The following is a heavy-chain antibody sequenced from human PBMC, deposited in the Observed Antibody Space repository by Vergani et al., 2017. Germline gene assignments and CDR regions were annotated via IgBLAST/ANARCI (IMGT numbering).Heavy chain of an antibody. CDR3: AKEDGVYGDYGPGPFDP. CDR1: RFTFSLSP. V-gene: IGHV3-23*01. D-gene: IGHD4-17*01. J-gene: IGHJ5*02. Sequence: EVQLLESGGGLVQPGGSLRLSCAASRFTFSLSPMSWVRPPPGKAVGLVSAIIGSGGSTYYADSAKGRFTISRDNSKNTLYLQMNSLRAEDTAVYYCAKEDGVYGDYGPGPFDPGGQGTLVTVSS. CDR2: IIGSGGST.